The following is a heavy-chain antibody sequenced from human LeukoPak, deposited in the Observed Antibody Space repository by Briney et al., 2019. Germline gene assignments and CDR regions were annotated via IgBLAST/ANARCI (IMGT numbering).Heavy chain of an antibody. J-gene: IGHJ6*02. CDR2: ISYDGSNK. CDR3: AKARIAAAGTLLWNYYYGMDV. D-gene: IGHD6-13*01. V-gene: IGHV3-30*18. CDR1: GFTFSSYG. Sequence: GGSLRLSCAASGFTFSSYGMHWVRQAPGKGLEWVAVISYDGSNKYYADSVKGRFTVSRDNSKNTLYLQMNSLRAEDTAVYYCAKARIAAAGTLLWNYYYGMDVWGQGTTVTVSS.